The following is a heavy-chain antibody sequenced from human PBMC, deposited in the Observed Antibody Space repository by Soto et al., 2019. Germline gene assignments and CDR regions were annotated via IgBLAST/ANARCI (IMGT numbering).Heavy chain of an antibody. CDR1: GGSISSSSYS. CDR2: VYYGGST. CDR3: AGGDYYHSSGYYFYYYTMDV. J-gene: IGHJ6*02. V-gene: IGHV4-39*01. Sequence: PSETLSLTCTVSGGSISSSSYSWGWIRQPPGKGLEWIGNVYYGGSTYYNPSLKSRVTISVETSKSQFSLKLSSVTAADTAVYYCAGGDYYHSSGYYFYYYTMDVWGQGTTVTVSS. D-gene: IGHD3-22*01.